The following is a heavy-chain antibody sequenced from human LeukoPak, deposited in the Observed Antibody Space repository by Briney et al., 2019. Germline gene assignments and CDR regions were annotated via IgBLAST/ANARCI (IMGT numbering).Heavy chain of an antibody. D-gene: IGHD1-26*01. CDR2: ISGSGGST. V-gene: IGHV3-23*01. Sequence: GGSLRLSCAASGFTFSSYAMSWVRQAPGKGLEWVSAISGSGGSTYYADSVKGRFTISRDNSKNTLYVQMNSLRAEDTAVYYCAKDHVEEWELLFYFDYWDQGTLVTVSS. CDR1: GFTFSSYA. J-gene: IGHJ4*02. CDR3: AKDHVEEWELLFYFDY.